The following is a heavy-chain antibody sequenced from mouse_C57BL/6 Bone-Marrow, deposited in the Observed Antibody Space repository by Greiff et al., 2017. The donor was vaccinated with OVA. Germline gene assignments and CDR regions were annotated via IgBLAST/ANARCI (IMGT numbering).Heavy chain of an antibody. D-gene: IGHD1-1*01. V-gene: IGHV1-82*01. CDR3: ARPPPLLLRLGYYAMDY. J-gene: IGHJ4*01. CDR2: IYPGDGDT. Sequence: QVHVKQSGPELVKPGASVKISCKASGYAFSSSWMNWVKQRPGKGLEWIGRIYPGDGDTNYNGKFKGKATLTADKSSSTAYMQLSSLTSEDSAVYFCARPPPLLLRLGYYAMDYWGQGTSVTVSS. CDR1: GYAFSSSW.